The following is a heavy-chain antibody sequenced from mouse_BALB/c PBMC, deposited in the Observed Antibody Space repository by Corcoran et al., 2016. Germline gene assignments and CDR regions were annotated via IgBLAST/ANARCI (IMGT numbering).Heavy chain of an antibody. CDR2: ISYDGSN. D-gene: IGHD1-1*01. CDR1: GYSITSGYY. Sequence: DVQLQESGPGLVKPSQSLSLTCSVTGYSITSGYYWNWIRQFPGNKLEWMGYISYDGSNNYNPSLKNRISITRDTSKNQFFLKLNSVTTDDTATYYCARLLRFYAMDYWGQGTSVTVSS. J-gene: IGHJ4*01. V-gene: IGHV3-6*02. CDR3: ARLLRFYAMDY.